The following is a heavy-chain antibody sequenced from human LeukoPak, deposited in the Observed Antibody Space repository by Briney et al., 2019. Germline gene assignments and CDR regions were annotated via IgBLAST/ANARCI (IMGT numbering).Heavy chain of an antibody. CDR1: GFTFSSYV. J-gene: IGHJ3*02. CDR3: ARDGFGDGHPRDI. Sequence: PGGSLRLSCAASGFTFSSYVMHWVRQAPGKGLEWVAFIRYDGSNKYYADSVKGRFTISRDNSKNTLYLQMNSLRSEDTAVYYCARDGFGDGHPRDIWGQGTMVTVSS. V-gene: IGHV3-30*02. D-gene: IGHD5-24*01. CDR2: IRYDGSNK.